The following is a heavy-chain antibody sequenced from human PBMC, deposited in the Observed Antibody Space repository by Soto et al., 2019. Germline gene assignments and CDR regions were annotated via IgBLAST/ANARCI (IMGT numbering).Heavy chain of an antibody. J-gene: IGHJ5*02. V-gene: IGHV1-8*01. D-gene: IGHD4-4*01. CDR2: MNPNSGNT. Sequence: QVQLVQSGAEVKKPGASVKVSCKASGYTFTSYDINWVRQATGQGLEWMGWMNPNSGNTGYAQKFQGRVTMTRNTSISTVYMELSSLRSEDTAVYYCARVQSNHRWANWFDPWGQGTLVTVSS. CDR3: ARVQSNHRWANWFDP. CDR1: GYTFTSYD.